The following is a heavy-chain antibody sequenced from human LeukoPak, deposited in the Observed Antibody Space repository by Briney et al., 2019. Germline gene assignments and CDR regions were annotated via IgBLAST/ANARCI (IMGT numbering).Heavy chain of an antibody. CDR2: MSYSGST. CDR3: ARGVSGYYYYYMDV. D-gene: IGHD6-13*01. CDR1: GGSISSYY. J-gene: IGHJ6*03. Sequence: SETLSLTCTVSGGSISSYYWSWIRQPPGKGLEWIGYMSYSGSTNYNPSLKSRVTMSVDTSKNQFSLKLSSVTAADTAVYYCARGVSGYYYYYMDVWGKGTTVTISS. V-gene: IGHV4-59*12.